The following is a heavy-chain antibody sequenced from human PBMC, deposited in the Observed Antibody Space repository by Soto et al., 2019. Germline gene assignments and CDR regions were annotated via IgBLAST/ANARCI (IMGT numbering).Heavy chain of an antibody. D-gene: IGHD6-13*01. CDR2: ISYDGSNK. V-gene: IGHV3-30*18. J-gene: IGHJ6*02. CDR3: AKDSYSSSWYLYRHYYYGMDV. CDR1: GFTFSSYG. Sequence: QVQLVESGGGVVQPGRSLRLSCAASGFTFSSYGMHWVRQAPGKGLEWVAVISYDGSNKYYADSVKGRFTISRDNSKNRLXLXKNSLRAEDTAVYYCAKDSYSSSWYLYRHYYYGMDVWGQGTTVTVSS.